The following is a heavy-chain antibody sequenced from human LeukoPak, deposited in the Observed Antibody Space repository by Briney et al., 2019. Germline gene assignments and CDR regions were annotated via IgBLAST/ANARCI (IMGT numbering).Heavy chain of an antibody. Sequence: PGGSLRLSCAASGFTFSSYEMNWVRQAPGKGLEWVSYISSSSSYIYYADSVKGRFTISRDNAKNSLYLQMNSLRAEDTAVYYCARADDAFDIWGQGTMVTVSS. CDR1: GFTFSSYE. CDR2: ISSSSSYI. J-gene: IGHJ3*02. CDR3: ARADDAFDI. V-gene: IGHV3-21*05.